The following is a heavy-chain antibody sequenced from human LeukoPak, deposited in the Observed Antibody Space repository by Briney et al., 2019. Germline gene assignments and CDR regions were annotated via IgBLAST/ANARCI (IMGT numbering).Heavy chain of an antibody. CDR3: AKVFYSGWYYFDY. V-gene: IGHV3-30-3*01. Sequence: GGSLRLSCAASGFTFSSYAIHWVRQAPGKGLEWVAFISYDGSDKRYAESVKGRITISRDNSKKTLYLQMNSLRAEDTAVYYCAKVFYSGWYYFDYWGQGTLVTVSS. CDR2: ISYDGSDK. CDR1: GFTFSSYA. D-gene: IGHD6-19*01. J-gene: IGHJ4*02.